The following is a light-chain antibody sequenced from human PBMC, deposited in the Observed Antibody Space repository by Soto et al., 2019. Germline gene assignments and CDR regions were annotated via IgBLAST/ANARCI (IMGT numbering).Light chain of an antibody. V-gene: IGKV3-15*01. CDR3: QQYNNWPLT. J-gene: IGKJ4*01. Sequence: EIVMTQSPATLSVSPGERATLSCRASQSVSSNLAWYQQKPGQAPRLLIYGASTRAIGIPARFSGSGSGTAFTLTISSLQSEDFAVYYCQQYNNWPLTFGGGTKVEIK. CDR2: GAS. CDR1: QSVSSN.